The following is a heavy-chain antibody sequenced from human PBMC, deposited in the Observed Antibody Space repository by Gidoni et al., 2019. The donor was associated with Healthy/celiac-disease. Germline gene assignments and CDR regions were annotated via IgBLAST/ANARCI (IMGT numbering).Heavy chain of an antibody. V-gene: IGHV3-23*04. D-gene: IGHD6-19*01. CDR2: SSGSGGST. CDR3: AKGLSSSGAPTYYYMDV. CDR1: AFPFSIYA. Sequence: DVQLVESGGGLVQPGVSLSLSCAASAFPFSIYALSWVRQAPGKGLEWVSASSGSGGSTYYGDSVKGRFTISRDNSKNTLYLQMNSRRAEDTAVYYCAKGLSSSGAPTYYYMDVWGKGTTVTVSS. J-gene: IGHJ6*03.